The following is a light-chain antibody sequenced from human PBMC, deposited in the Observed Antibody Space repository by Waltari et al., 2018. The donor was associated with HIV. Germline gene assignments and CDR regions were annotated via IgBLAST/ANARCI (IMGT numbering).Light chain of an antibody. V-gene: IGLV2-14*03. CDR3: CSYSSSGTVL. CDR2: DVS. J-gene: IGLJ2*01. CDR1: RNDVGGFNH. Sequence: HSVLTQPASMSGSLGQSITISCLGSRNDVGGFNHVSWYQQSPDKAPRLVIYDVSNRPSGVSGRFSGSKSGSAASLTISGLQPEDEADYYCCSYSSSGTVLFGGGTRLTVL.